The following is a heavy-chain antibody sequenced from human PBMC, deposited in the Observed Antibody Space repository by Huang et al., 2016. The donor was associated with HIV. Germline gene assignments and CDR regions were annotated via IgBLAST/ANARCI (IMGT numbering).Heavy chain of an antibody. CDR3: ARRFSSSSGYFDY. Sequence: VQLVQSGAEVKKPGESLKISCKGSGYSFSSYWIAWVRQMPGKGLEWVGFIFPDDSDTTYRPSFEGQVTISADKSIGTAYLQWSSLKASDTAMYYCARRFSSSSGYFDYWGQGSLVTVSS. D-gene: IGHD6-6*01. CDR1: GYSFSSYW. V-gene: IGHV5-51*01. CDR2: IFPDDSDT. J-gene: IGHJ4*02.